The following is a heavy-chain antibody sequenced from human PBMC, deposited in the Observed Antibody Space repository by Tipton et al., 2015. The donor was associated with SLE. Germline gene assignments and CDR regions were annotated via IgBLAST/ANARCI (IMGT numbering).Heavy chain of an antibody. Sequence: GSLRLSCAASGFTFSSYAMSWVRQAPGKGLEWVSVINSGGSTYYVDSVKGRFTISRDNSKNTLYLQMNSLRAEDTAVYYCARRTGADYWGQGTLVTVSS. D-gene: IGHD1/OR15-1a*01. CDR2: INSGGST. V-gene: IGHV3-23*03. J-gene: IGHJ4*02. CDR1: GFTFSSYA. CDR3: ARRTGADY.